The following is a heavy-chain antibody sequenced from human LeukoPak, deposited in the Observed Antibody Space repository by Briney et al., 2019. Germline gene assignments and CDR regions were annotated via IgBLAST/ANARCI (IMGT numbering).Heavy chain of an antibody. CDR3: ASGNYSNPPYNWFDP. V-gene: IGHV4-38-2*02. CDR2: IYHSGST. J-gene: IGHJ5*02. Sequence: SETLSLTCTVSGYSISSGYYWGWIRQPPGKGLEWIGSIYHSGSTYYNPSLKSRVTISVDTSKNQFSLKLSSVTAADTAVYYRASGNYSNPPYNWFDPWGQGTLVTVSS. D-gene: IGHD4-11*01. CDR1: GYSISSGYY.